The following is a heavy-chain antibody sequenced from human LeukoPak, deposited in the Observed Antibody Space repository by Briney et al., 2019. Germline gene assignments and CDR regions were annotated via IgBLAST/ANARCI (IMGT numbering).Heavy chain of an antibody. CDR2: ISSSGSTI. CDR3: AREVQQQPDAFDI. V-gene: IGHV3-11*01. D-gene: IGHD6-13*01. CDR1: GFTFSDYY. J-gene: IGHJ3*02. Sequence: GGSLRLSCAASGFTFSDYYMSWTRQAPGKGLEWVSYISSSGSTIYYADSVKGRFTISRDNAKNSLYLQMNSLRAEDTAVYYCAREVQQQPDAFDIWGQGTMVTVSS.